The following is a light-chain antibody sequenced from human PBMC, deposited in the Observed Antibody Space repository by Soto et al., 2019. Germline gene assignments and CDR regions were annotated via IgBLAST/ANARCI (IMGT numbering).Light chain of an antibody. J-gene: IGKJ1*01. CDR1: QSVSSN. V-gene: IGKV3-15*01. Sequence: EIVMTQSPATLSVSPGERATLSCRASQSVSSNLACYQQKPGQAPRLLIYGASTRATDVPARFSGSGSETEFTLTISSLQTQDFAVYYCQQYNNWPETFGQGTKVEIK. CDR2: GAS. CDR3: QQYNNWPET.